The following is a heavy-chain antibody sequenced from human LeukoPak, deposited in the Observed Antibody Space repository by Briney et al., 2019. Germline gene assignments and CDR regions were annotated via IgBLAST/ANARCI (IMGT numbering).Heavy chain of an antibody. CDR2: ISYDESNK. CDR1: GFTFSSYG. CDR3: AKASSWYYGSGSYYRDDYYYYGMDV. V-gene: IGHV3-30*18. J-gene: IGHJ6*02. Sequence: GRSLRLSCAASGFTFSSYGMHWVRQAPGKGLEWVAFISYDESNKYYAHSVKGRFTISIDNSKNTLYLQMNSLRAEDTAVYYCAKASSWYYGSGSYYRDDYYYYGMDVWGQGTTVTVSS. D-gene: IGHD3-10*01.